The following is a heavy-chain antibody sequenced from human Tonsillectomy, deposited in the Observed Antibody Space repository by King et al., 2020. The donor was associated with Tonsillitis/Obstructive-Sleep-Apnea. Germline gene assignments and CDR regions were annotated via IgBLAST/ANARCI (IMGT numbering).Heavy chain of an antibody. CDR1: GYTFTRNY. D-gene: IGHD2-15*01. Sequence: VQLVESGAEVKKPGASVKVSCKASGYTFTRNYVHWVRQAPGQGLEWMGIINPRDGITTYAQKVQGRVTMTTDTSTSTVNMELSSLRAEDTAVYYCVRDDKDGRHLDYWGQGSLVSVSS. CDR3: VRDDKDGRHLDY. V-gene: IGHV1-46*01. J-gene: IGHJ4*02. CDR2: INPRDGIT.